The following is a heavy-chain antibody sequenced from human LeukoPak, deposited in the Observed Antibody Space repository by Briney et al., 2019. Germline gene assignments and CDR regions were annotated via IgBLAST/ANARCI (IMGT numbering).Heavy chain of an antibody. Sequence: GRSLRLSCAASGFTFSSYAMHWVRQAPGKGLEWVAVISYDGSNKYYADSVEGRFTISRDNSKNTLYLQMNSLRAEDTAVYYCARDQSGYYYDSSGHYSGPDYWGQGTLVTISS. CDR1: GFTFSSYA. CDR2: ISYDGSNK. D-gene: IGHD3-22*01. J-gene: IGHJ4*02. CDR3: ARDQSGYYYDSSGHYSGPDY. V-gene: IGHV3-30-3*01.